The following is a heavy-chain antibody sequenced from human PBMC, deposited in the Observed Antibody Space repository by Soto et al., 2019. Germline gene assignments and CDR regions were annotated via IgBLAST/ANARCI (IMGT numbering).Heavy chain of an antibody. CDR1: GVTFSSYS. J-gene: IGHJ6*02. D-gene: IGHD3-10*01. CDR3: ARFGLTGYYYYYGMDV. Sequence: PGGSLRLSXAASGVTFSSYSMNWVRQAPGKGLEWVSYISSSSSTIYYADSVKGRFTISRDNAKNSLYLQMNSLRDEDTAVYYCARFGLTGYYYYYGMDVWGQGTTVTVSS. CDR2: ISSSSSTI. V-gene: IGHV3-48*02.